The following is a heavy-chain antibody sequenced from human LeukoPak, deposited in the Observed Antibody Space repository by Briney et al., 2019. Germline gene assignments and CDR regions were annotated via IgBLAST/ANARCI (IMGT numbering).Heavy chain of an antibody. CDR2: ISGHNGNT. D-gene: IGHD3-3*01. V-gene: IGHV1-18*01. CDR3: ARDHAGSYYDVWSGYYNDDGGADY. J-gene: IGHJ4*02. Sequence: ASVKVSCKASGYIFSNYGIRWVRQAPGQGLEWMGWISGHNGNTNYAQKLQDRVTMTTDTSTNKAYMELKTLRSDDTAIYFCARDHAGSYYDVWSGYYNDDGGADYWGQGTLVTVSS. CDR1: GYIFSNYG.